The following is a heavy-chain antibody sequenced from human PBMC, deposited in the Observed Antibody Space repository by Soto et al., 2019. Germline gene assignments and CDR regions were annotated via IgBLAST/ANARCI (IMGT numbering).Heavy chain of an antibody. V-gene: IGHV3-30*18. CDR1: GFTFSSYG. CDR3: AKRKGYFDGLVDY. D-gene: IGHD3-9*01. CDR2: ISYDGSNK. Sequence: QVQLVESGGGVVQPGRSLRLSCAASGFTFSSYGMHWVRQAPGKGLEWVAVISYDGSNKYYADSVKGRFTISRDNSKNTLYLQMNSMRAEDTAVYYCAKRKGYFDGLVDYWGQGTLVTVSS. J-gene: IGHJ4*02.